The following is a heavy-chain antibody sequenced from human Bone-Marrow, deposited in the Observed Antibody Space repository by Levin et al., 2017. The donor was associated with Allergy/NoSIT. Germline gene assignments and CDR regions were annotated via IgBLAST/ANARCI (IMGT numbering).Heavy chain of an antibody. V-gene: IGHV3-30*18. D-gene: IGHD4-17*01. Sequence: QSGGSLRLSCAASGFTFSDYGMHWVRQAPGKGLEWVAVISYHGRNKYYADSVKGRFTISRDNSKNTLYLQMNSLRPEDTAVYYCAKYYDYGEYRDWFDPWGQGTLVTVSS. CDR3: AKYYDYGEYRDWFDP. CDR1: GFTFSDYG. CDR2: ISYHGRNK. J-gene: IGHJ5*02.